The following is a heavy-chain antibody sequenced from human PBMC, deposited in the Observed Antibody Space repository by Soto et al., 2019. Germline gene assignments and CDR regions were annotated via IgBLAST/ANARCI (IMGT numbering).Heavy chain of an antibody. J-gene: IGHJ6*02. V-gene: IGHV1-18*01. CDR2: ISTYNGDT. D-gene: IGHD5-12*01. CDR1: GYTFTRSG. CDR3: AREGVAPYYYYGMDV. Sequence: GASVKVSCKASGYTFTRSGISWVRQAPGQGLEWMGWISTYNGDTNYAQTFQGRVTMTTDTSTNTVHMEVRSLRSDDTAVYYCAREGVAPYYYYGMDVWGQGTPLTVSS.